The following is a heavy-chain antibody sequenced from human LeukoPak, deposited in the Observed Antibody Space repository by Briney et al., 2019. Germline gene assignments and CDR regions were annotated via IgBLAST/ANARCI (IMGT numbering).Heavy chain of an antibody. D-gene: IGHD3-10*01. Sequence: GASVKVSCKASGYTFTSYGISWVRQAPGQGLEWMGWMNPNSGNTGYAQKFQGRVTMTRNTSISTAYMELSSLRSEDTAVYYCARAKSYKRARYYYYGMDVWGQGTTVTVSS. CDR3: ARAKSYKRARYYYYGMDV. CDR2: MNPNSGNT. CDR1: GYTFTSYG. J-gene: IGHJ6*02. V-gene: IGHV1-8*02.